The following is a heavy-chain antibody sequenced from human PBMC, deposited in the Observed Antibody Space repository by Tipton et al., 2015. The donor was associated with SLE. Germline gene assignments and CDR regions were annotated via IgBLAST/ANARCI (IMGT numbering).Heavy chain of an antibody. Sequence: SLRLSCSASGFTFSSYAMHWVRQAPGKGLEYVSAISSNKYYADSVKGRFTISRDNSKNTLYLQMNSLRAEDTAVYYCAKDQGSSSGEGYWGQGTLVTVSS. V-gene: IGHV3-64*04. CDR1: GFTFSSYA. D-gene: IGHD6-13*01. CDR3: AKDQGSSSGEGY. CDR2: ISSNK. J-gene: IGHJ4*02.